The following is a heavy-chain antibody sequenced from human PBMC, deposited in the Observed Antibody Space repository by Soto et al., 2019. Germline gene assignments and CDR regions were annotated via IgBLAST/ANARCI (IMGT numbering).Heavy chain of an antibody. D-gene: IGHD4-4*01. CDR2: IKSKTDGGTT. CDR3: TTDQSPTVTDYGDAFDI. V-gene: IGHV3-15*01. J-gene: IGHJ3*02. CDR1: GFTFSNAW. Sequence: EVQLVESGGGLVKPGGSLRLSCAASGFTFSNAWMSWVRQAPGKGLEWVGRIKSKTDGGTTDYAAPVKGRFTISRDDSKNTLYLQMNSLKTEDTAVYYCTTDQSPTVTDYGDAFDIWGQGTMVTVSS.